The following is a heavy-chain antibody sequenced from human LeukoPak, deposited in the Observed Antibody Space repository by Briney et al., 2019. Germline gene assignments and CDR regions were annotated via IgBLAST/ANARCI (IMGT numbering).Heavy chain of an antibody. Sequence: ASVKVSCKASGYTFTGYYMHWVRQAPGQGLEWIGSINPNSGGTNYAQKFQGRVTMTRDTSISTAYMELSRLRSDDTAVYHCARDLFLATAISGTDYWGQGTLITVSS. D-gene: IGHD1-14*01. CDR1: GYTFTGYY. CDR2: INPNSGGT. CDR3: ARDLFLATAISGTDY. V-gene: IGHV1-2*02. J-gene: IGHJ4*02.